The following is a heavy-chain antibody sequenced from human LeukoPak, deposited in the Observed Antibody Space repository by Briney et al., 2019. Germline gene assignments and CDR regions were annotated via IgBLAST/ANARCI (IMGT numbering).Heavy chain of an antibody. Sequence: SETLSLTCAVYGGSFSGYYWSWIRQPPGKGPEWIGEINHSGSTNYNPSLKSRVTISVDTSKNQFSLKLSSVTAADTAVYYCASMALTMVRGRVPNPGVYWGQGTLVTVSS. CDR3: ASMALTMVRGRVPNPGVY. D-gene: IGHD3-10*01. CDR1: GGSFSGYY. J-gene: IGHJ4*02. V-gene: IGHV4-34*01. CDR2: INHSGST.